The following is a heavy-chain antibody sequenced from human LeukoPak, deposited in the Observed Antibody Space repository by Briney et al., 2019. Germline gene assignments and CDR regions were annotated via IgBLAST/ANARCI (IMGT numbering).Heavy chain of an antibody. D-gene: IGHD2-21*02. CDR3: AIDSGVVTAIRYHY. Sequence: GASVKVSCKASGYTFTGYYMHWVRQAPGQGLEWMGWINPNSGGTNYAQKFQGRVTMTRDTSISTAYMELSRLRSDDTAVYYCAIDSGVVTAIRYHYWGQGTLVTVSS. CDR1: GYTFTGYY. CDR2: INPNSGGT. V-gene: IGHV1-2*02. J-gene: IGHJ4*02.